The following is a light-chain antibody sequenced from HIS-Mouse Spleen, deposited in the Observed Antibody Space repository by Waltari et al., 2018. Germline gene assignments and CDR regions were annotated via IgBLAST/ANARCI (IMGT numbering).Light chain of an antibody. Sequence: QLVLPQSPSASASLVASVKLTCTLSSGHSSYSIAWHQQQPEKGPRYLMKLNSDGSHSKGDGIPDRFSGSSSGAERYLTISSLQSEDEADYYCQTWGTGIRVFGGGTKLTVL. CDR1: SGHSSYS. CDR2: LNSDGSH. CDR3: QTWGTGIRV. V-gene: IGLV4-69*01. J-gene: IGLJ2*01.